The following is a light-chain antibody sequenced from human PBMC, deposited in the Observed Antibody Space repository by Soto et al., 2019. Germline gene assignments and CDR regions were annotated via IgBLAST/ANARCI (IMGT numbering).Light chain of an antibody. Sequence: DIQLTQSPSFLSASVGDRVTITCRASQGISSYLAWYQQKPGKAPKLLFYAASTLQSGVPSRFSGSGSGTEFTLTISSLQPEDFATYYCQQLNSYPSTFGQGTKLEIK. CDR1: QGISSY. CDR3: QQLNSYPST. CDR2: AAS. V-gene: IGKV1-9*01. J-gene: IGKJ2*01.